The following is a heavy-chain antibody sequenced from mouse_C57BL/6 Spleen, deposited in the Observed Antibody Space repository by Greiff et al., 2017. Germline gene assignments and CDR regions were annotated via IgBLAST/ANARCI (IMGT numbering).Heavy chain of an antibody. D-gene: IGHD3-2*02. CDR3: ARDAAQATPFAY. V-gene: IGHV8-12*01. J-gene: IGHJ3*01. CDR2: IYWDDDK. Sequence: QVTLKVSGPGILQSSQTLSLSCSSSGFSLSTSGMGVSWIRQPSGQGLVWLAHIYWDDDKRYNPSLKSRLTISTDTSSNQVFLKITSVDTADTAAYYCARDAAQATPFAYWGQGTLVTVSA. CDR1: GFSLSTSGMG.